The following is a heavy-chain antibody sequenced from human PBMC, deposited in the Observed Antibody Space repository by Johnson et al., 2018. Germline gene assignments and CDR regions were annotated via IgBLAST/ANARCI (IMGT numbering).Heavy chain of an antibody. CDR3: TRGKVGGSRPFDY. V-gene: IGHV4-31*03. Sequence: QVQLQESGPGLVKPSQTLSLTCTVSGGSISLGGYYWGWVRQHPGKGLEWIGYIYYDGSSFYNPSLKSRVFISGDTSKNQFSLRLKPVTAADTAVYYCTRGKVGGSRPFDYWGQGTLVTVSS. D-gene: IGHD1-26*01. CDR2: IYYDGSS. CDR1: GGSISLGGYY. J-gene: IGHJ4*02.